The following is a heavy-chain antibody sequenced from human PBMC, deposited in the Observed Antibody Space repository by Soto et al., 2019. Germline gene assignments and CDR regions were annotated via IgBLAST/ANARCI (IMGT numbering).Heavy chain of an antibody. CDR3: ARDSNGDYVSEYFQH. CDR1: GFTFSSYG. D-gene: IGHD4-17*01. V-gene: IGHV3-33*01. J-gene: IGHJ1*01. CDR2: IWYDGSNK. Sequence: GGSLRLSCAASGFTFSSYGMHWVRQAPGKGLEWVAVIWYDGSNKYYADSVKGRFTISRDNSKNTLYLQMNSLRAEDTAVYYCARDSNGDYVSEYFQHWGQGTLVTVSS.